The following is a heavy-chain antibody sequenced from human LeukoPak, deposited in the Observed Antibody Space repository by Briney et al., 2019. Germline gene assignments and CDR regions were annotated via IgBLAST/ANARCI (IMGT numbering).Heavy chain of an antibody. CDR3: ARDPYYSSTSCYGDNWFDP. Sequence: GRSLRLSCAASGFTFSSYGMHWVRQAPGKGLGWVAVIWYDGSNKYYADSVKGRFTISRDNSKNTLYLQMNSLRAEDTAVYYCARDPYYSSTSCYGDNWFDPWGQGTLVTVSS. CDR1: GFTFSSYG. V-gene: IGHV3-33*01. CDR2: IWYDGSNK. J-gene: IGHJ5*02. D-gene: IGHD2-2*01.